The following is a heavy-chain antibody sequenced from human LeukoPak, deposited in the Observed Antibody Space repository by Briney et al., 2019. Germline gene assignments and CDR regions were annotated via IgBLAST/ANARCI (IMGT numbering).Heavy chain of an antibody. J-gene: IGHJ4*02. V-gene: IGHV3-74*01. Sequence: GGSLRLSCAASGFTFSSYWMHWVRQAPGEGLVWVSRINSDGSSTSYADSVKGRFTISRDNAKNTLYLQMNSLRAEDTAVYYCARVRVTMRYFDYWGQGTLVTVSS. D-gene: IGHD3-22*01. CDR1: GFTFSSYW. CDR2: INSDGSST. CDR3: ARVRVTMRYFDY.